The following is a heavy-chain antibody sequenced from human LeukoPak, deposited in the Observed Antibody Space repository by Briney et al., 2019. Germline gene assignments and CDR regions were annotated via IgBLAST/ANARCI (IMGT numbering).Heavy chain of an antibody. Sequence: GGSLRLSCAASGFTFSSYSMNWVRQAPGKGLEWVSYITSSSSTIYYADSVKGRFTISRDNAKNSLYLQMNSLRDGDTAVYYCARDYLGWFGELPTFDYWGQGTQVTVSS. CDR1: GFTFSSYS. D-gene: IGHD3-10*01. CDR3: ARDYLGWFGELPTFDY. V-gene: IGHV3-48*02. CDR2: ITSSSSTI. J-gene: IGHJ4*02.